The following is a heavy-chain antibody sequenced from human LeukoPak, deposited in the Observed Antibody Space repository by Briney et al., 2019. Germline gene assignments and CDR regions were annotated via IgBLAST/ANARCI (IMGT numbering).Heavy chain of an antibody. J-gene: IGHJ4*02. CDR1: GHTFTSYY. V-gene: IGHV1-46*01. Sequence: GASVKVSCKASGHTFTSYYMHWVRQAPGQGLEWMGIINPSGGSTTYAQKFQGRVTMTRDTSTSTVYVELSSLRSEDTAVYYCARAEAAFGGVIDPFDYWGQGSLVTVSS. D-gene: IGHD3-16*02. CDR2: INPSGGST. CDR3: ARAEAAFGGVIDPFDY.